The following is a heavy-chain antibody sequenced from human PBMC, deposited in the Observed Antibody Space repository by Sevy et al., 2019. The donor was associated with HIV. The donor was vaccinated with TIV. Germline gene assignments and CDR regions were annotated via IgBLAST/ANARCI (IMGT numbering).Heavy chain of an antibody. Sequence: GGSLRLSCVGSGFTFRNFGVHWLRQAPGKGLEWLSVVSYDGSSKYYVDSVKGRFIVSRDNSKYTLYRQMNSLRTEDTAVYYCARGGSGDYYYYGVDVWGQGTMVTVSS. CDR3: ARGGSGDYYYYGVDV. V-gene: IGHV3-30*03. CDR2: VSYDGSSK. CDR1: GFTFRNFG. J-gene: IGHJ6*02. D-gene: IGHD3-10*01.